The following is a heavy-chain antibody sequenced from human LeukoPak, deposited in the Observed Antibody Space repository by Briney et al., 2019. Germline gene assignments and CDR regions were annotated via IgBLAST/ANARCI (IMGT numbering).Heavy chain of an antibody. CDR3: VKGTTFDAFDI. J-gene: IGHJ3*02. CDR2: IYYSGST. Sequence: SQTLSLTCTVSGGSISSGGYYWSWIRQHPGKGLEWIGYIYYSGSTYYNPSLKSRVTVSVDTSKNQFSLKLSSVTAADTAVYYCVKGTTFDAFDIWGQGTMVTVSA. D-gene: IGHD2/OR15-2a*01. CDR1: GGSISSGGYY. V-gene: IGHV4-31*03.